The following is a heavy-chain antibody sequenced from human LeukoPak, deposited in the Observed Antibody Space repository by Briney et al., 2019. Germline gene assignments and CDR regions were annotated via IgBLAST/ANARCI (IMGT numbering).Heavy chain of an antibody. CDR3: ARDHCSGGSCYSFYGY. CDR1: GGSISSYY. J-gene: IGHJ4*02. CDR2: IYTSGST. D-gene: IGHD2-15*01. Sequence: PSETLSLTCTVSGGSISSYYWSWIRQPAGKGLEWIGRIYTSGSTNYNPSLKSRVTMSVDTSKNQFSLKLSSVTAADTAVYYCARDHCSGGSCYSFYGYWGQGTLVTVSS. V-gene: IGHV4-4*07.